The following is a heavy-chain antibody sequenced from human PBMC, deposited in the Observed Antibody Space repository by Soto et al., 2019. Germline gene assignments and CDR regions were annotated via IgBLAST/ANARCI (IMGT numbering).Heavy chain of an antibody. J-gene: IGHJ3*02. V-gene: IGHV4-59*01. Sequence: SETLSLTCTVSGCSISSYYWSWIRQPPGKGLEWIGYIYYSGSTNYNPSLKSRVTISVDTSKNQFSLKLSSVTAADTAVYYCAREARLGAAAGTHAFDIWGHGTMVT. CDR1: GCSISSYY. CDR3: AREARLGAAAGTHAFDI. CDR2: IYYSGST. D-gene: IGHD6-13*01.